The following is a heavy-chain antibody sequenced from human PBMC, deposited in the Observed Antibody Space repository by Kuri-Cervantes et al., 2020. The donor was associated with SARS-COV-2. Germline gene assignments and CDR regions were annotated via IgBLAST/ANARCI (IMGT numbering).Heavy chain of an antibody. J-gene: IGHJ5*02. CDR2: INHSGST. D-gene: IGHD2-8*01. CDR3: AKRGGYCTNGVCYPRGGWFDP. Sequence: GSLRLSCAVYGGSFSGYYWGWIRQPPGKGLEWIGEINHSGSTNYNPSLKSRVTISVDTSKNQFSLKLSSVTAADTAVYYCAKRGGYCTNGVCYPRGGWFDPWGQGTLVTVSS. CDR1: GGSFSGYY. V-gene: IGHV4-34*01.